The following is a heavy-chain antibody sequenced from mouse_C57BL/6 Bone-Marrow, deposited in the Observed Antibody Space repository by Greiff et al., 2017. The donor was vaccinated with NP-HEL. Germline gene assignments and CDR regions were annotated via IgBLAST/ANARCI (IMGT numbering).Heavy chain of an antibody. CDR2: IHPNSGST. V-gene: IGHV1-64*01. Sequence: QVQLQQPGAELVKPGASVKLSCKASGYTFTSYWMHWVKQRPGQGLEWIGMIHPNSGSTKYNEKFKSKATLTVDKSSSTAYMQLRSLTSEDSAVYYCADSYPWFAYWGQGTLVTVSA. CDR3: ADSYPWFAY. J-gene: IGHJ3*01. CDR1: GYTFTSYW. D-gene: IGHD2-12*01.